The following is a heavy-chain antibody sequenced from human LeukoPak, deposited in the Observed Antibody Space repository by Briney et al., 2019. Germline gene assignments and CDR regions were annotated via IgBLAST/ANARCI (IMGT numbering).Heavy chain of an antibody. CDR3: ARGGVDYYGSGTYYLMYYFDY. Sequence: GSLRLFCAASGFTFNTYGMSWVRQAPGKGLEWVSGISGSGGATYYADSVKGRFTISRDDPHNTLYLQMNSLRAEDTAVYFCARGGVDYYGSGTYYLMYYFDYWGQGALVTVSS. V-gene: IGHV3-23*01. CDR1: GFTFNTYG. CDR2: ISGSGGAT. J-gene: IGHJ4*02. D-gene: IGHD3-10*01.